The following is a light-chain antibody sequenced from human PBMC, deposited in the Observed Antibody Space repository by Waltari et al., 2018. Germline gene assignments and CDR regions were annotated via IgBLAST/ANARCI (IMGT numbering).Light chain of an antibody. J-gene: IGLJ2*01. CDR1: SSDVGAYNS. Sequence: QSALTQPRSVSGSPGQSVTISCTGTSSDVGAYNSVSWYQQHPGKAPKLMIYDVSKRPSGVPERFSGSKSGNTASRAISGLQTEDEAEYYCCSYAGSYTFVFGGGTKLTVL. CDR2: DVS. V-gene: IGLV2-11*01. CDR3: CSYAGSYTFV.